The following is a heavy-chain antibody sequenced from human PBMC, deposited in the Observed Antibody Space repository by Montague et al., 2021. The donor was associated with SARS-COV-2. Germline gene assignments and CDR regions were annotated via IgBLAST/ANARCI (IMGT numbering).Heavy chain of an antibody. J-gene: IGHJ4*02. Sequence: ETLSLTCSTSSGSIISSGYYWGWIRQPPGKELEWIGNIYYSGTTYYNPPLQSRGTISVDTSKNHLSLRLSSVTAADTAVYFCARGMIRGVTTPFDYWGQGSQVTVSS. CDR2: IYYSGTT. CDR1: SGSIISSGYY. D-gene: IGHD3-10*01. CDR3: ARGMIRGVTTPFDY. V-gene: IGHV4-39*02.